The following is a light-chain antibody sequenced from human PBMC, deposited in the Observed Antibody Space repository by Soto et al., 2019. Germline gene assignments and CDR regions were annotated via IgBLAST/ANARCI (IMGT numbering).Light chain of an antibody. CDR2: GAS. Sequence: EIVMTQSPATLSVSPGEIATLSCRASQSISSSLAWYPQKPDQSPRLLIYGASTRATGIPARFSGSASGTGFTLAISSLQSEDFVVYYCQQYNNWPLTSGGGTKVEIK. J-gene: IGKJ4*01. CDR3: QQYNNWPLT. CDR1: QSISSS. V-gene: IGKV3-15*01.